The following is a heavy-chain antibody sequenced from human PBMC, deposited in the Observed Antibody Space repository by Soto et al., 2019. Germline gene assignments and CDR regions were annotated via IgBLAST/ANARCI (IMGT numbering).Heavy chain of an antibody. CDR3: AKPRGLGYEILAHFDY. Sequence: QVQLVESGGGVVQPGRSLRLSCAASGFTFNAYGMHWVRQAPGKGLEWVAVISYDGNNKKYADSVKGRFTISRDYSNNTLYLQMNSLRAEDTAVYYCAKPRGLGYEILAHFDYWGQGALVTVSS. CDR2: ISYDGNNK. CDR1: GFTFNAYG. D-gene: IGHD3-9*01. V-gene: IGHV3-30*18. J-gene: IGHJ4*02.